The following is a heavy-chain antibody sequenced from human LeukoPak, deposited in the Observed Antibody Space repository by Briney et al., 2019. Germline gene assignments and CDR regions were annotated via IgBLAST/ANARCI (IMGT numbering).Heavy chain of an antibody. V-gene: IGHV4-4*07. Sequence: PSETLSLTCTVSGDSISSYYWSWIRQPAGKGLEWIGRIYTSGSTNYNPSLKSRVTMSVDTSKNQFSLKLSSVTAADTAVYYCASGLDLGGFFDLWGRGTLVTVSS. CDR2: IYTSGST. D-gene: IGHD1-7*01. CDR1: GDSISSYY. J-gene: IGHJ2*01. CDR3: ASGLDLGGFFDL.